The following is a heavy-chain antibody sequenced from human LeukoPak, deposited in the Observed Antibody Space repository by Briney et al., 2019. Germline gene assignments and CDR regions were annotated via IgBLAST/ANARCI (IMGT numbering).Heavy chain of an antibody. V-gene: IGHV3-21*04. Sequence: GGSLRLSCAASGFTLSRNSMNWVRQAPGKGLEWVSSISSSSLYIYYADSVKGRFTISRDNSKNTVYLQMNSLRVEDTAVYYCARVPSRFLIGDIWGQGTMVTVSS. CDR3: ARVPSRFLIGDI. D-gene: IGHD3-10*01. CDR2: ISSSSLYI. J-gene: IGHJ3*02. CDR1: GFTLSRNS.